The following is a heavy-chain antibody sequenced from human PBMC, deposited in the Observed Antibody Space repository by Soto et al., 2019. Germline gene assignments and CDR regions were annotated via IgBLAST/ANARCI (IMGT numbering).Heavy chain of an antibody. CDR3: ASGSYGDWYFDL. CDR2: INAGNGNT. CDR1: GYTFTSYA. J-gene: IGHJ2*01. Sequence: ASVKVSCKASGYTFTSYAMHWVRQAPGQRLEWMGWINAGNGNTKYSRKFQGRVTITRDTSASTAYMELSSLRSEDTAVYYCASGSYGDWYFDLWGRGTLVTVSS. D-gene: IGHD1-26*01. V-gene: IGHV1-3*01.